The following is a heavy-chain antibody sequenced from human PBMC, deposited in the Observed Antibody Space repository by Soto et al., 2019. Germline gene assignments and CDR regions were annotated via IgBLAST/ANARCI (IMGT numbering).Heavy chain of an antibody. CDR2: ITYNSGSI. J-gene: IGHJ4*02. Sequence: QLVESGGGLVQPGRSLRLSCAASGFTFDDTAMHWVRLTPVNGVEGVSGITYNSGSIENADSVKGRFTISRDNGKNYLDLQMDSLSPDDTALYACAKSTVIAAHIDYWGQGTLVTVSS. D-gene: IGHD6-13*01. CDR1: GFTFDDTA. CDR3: AKSTVIAAHIDY. V-gene: IGHV3-9*01.